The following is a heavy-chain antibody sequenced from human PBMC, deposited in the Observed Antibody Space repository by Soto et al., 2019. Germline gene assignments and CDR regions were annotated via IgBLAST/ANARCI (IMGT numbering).Heavy chain of an antibody. CDR1: GGSISSGGYS. CDR3: ARVPSP. J-gene: IGHJ5*02. Sequence: SETLSLTCAVFGGSISSGGYSWSWIRQPPGKGLEWIGYIYHSGSTYYNPSLKSRVTISVDRSKNQFSLKLTSVTAADTAVYYCARVPSPWGQGTLVTVSS. CDR2: IYHSGST. V-gene: IGHV4-30-2*01.